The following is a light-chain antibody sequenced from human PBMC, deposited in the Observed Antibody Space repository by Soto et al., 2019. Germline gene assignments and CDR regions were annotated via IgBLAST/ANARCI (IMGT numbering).Light chain of an antibody. CDR2: EAS. V-gene: IGKV1-33*01. CDR1: QDIRNN. Sequence: DMQLTQSPSSLSASIGDRVTITCQASQDIRNNLNWYQQKPGKAPKVLIYEASTLDTGVPSRFSGSGSGTDFTLTITSLQPEDIATYCCQHSDTLPPFTLRQGTKVNIK. CDR3: QHSDTLPPFT. J-gene: IGKJ2*01.